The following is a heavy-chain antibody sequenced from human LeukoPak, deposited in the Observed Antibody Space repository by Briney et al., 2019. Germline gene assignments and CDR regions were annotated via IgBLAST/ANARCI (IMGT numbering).Heavy chain of an antibody. J-gene: IGHJ4*02. CDR1: GYTFTSYY. V-gene: IGHV1-2*02. CDR2: INPTSGGT. CDR3: ARGGSAWDNPFDY. Sequence: SVKVSCKASGYTFTSYYIHWVRQAPGQGLEWMGWINPTSGGTKYARKFQGRVTMTRDTSISTAYMELSRLRADDTAVFYCARGGSAWDNPFDYWGQGTLVTVPS. D-gene: IGHD6-19*01.